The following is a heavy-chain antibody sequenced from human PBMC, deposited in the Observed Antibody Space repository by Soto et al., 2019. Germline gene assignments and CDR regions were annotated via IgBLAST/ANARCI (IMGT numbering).Heavy chain of an antibody. Sequence: GSGPTLVNPTQTLTLTCTFSGFSLSTSGMCVSWIRQPPGKALEWLARIDWDDDKYYSTSLKTRLTISKDTSKNQVVLTMTNMDPVDTATYYCARSVGRWVPAGSYYYYGMDVWGQGTTVTVSS. CDR3: ARSVGRWVPAGSYYYYGMDV. V-gene: IGHV2-70*11. CDR1: GFSLSTSGMC. CDR2: IDWDDDK. D-gene: IGHD2-2*01. J-gene: IGHJ6*02.